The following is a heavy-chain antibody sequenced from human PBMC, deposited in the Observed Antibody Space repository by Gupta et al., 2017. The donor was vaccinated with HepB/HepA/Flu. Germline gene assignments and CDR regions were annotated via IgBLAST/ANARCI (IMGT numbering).Heavy chain of an antibody. Sequence: VQLVESGGGLVQRGGSLRLSCAASGFTFSNFWMSWVRQSPGKGLEWVANIKPDGSEKYYVDSVGGRFTISRDNADKSVYLQINSLTAEDTSVYYCARGQLFFDQRGQGTQVTV. V-gene: IGHV3-7*01. D-gene: IGHD1-1*01. J-gene: IGHJ4*02. CDR2: IKPDGSEK. CDR1: GFTFSNFW. CDR3: ARGQLFFDQ.